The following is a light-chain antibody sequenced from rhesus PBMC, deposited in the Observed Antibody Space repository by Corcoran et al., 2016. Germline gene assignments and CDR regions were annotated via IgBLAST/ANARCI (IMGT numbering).Light chain of an antibody. CDR2: YAN. V-gene: IGKV1-32*03. CDR3: QQGYITPFP. CDR1: QGISSY. J-gene: IGKJ3*01. Sequence: DIQMSQAPSSLLASVGDRVTITRRASQGISSYLNWYQQKPGKAPKLLIYYANILASGVPSMFSGRGSGTVYTLPIRRLPPQAFATYSCQQGYITPFPFGPGAKLHI.